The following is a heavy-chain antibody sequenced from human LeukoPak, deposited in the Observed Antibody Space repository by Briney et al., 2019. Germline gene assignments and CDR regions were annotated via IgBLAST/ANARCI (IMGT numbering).Heavy chain of an antibody. J-gene: IGHJ4*02. Sequence: SETLSLTCAVDGGSFSGYYWSWIRQPPGKGLEWIGEINHSGSTNYHPSLKSRVTISVDTSKNQFSLKLSSVTAADTAVYYCARRRYCSGGSCYEDYWGQGTLVTVSS. D-gene: IGHD2-15*01. CDR1: GGSFSGYY. V-gene: IGHV4-34*01. CDR3: ARRRYCSGGSCYEDY. CDR2: INHSGST.